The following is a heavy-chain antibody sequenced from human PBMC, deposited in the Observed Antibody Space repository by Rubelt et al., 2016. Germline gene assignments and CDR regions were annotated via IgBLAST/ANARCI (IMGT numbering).Heavy chain of an antibody. CDR3: ASGLTTKYYFDY. CDR2: IYTGGST. J-gene: IGHJ4*02. D-gene: IGHD4/OR15-4a*01. CDR1: GFTFSSYE. Sequence: EVQLVESGGGLVQPGGSLRLSCAASGFTFSSYEMNWVRQAPGKGLEWVSVIYTGGSTYYADSVKGRFTISRDNSENTLSLQMNSLRAEETAVYYCASGLTTKYYFDYWGQGTLVTVSS. V-gene: IGHV3-66*01.